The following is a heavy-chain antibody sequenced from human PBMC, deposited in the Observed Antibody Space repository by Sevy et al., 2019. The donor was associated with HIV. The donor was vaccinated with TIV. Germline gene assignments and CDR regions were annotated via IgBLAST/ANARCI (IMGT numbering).Heavy chain of an antibody. J-gene: IGHJ3*02. V-gene: IGHV3-30-3*01. D-gene: IGHD3-22*01. CDR2: ISYDGSNK. Sequence: GGSLRLSCAASGFTFSSYAMHWVRQAPGKGLEWVAVISYDGSNKYYADSVKGRFTISRDNSKNTLYLQMNSLRAEDTAVYYCARAITMIVVHDAFDIWGQGTMVTVSS. CDR1: GFTFSSYA. CDR3: ARAITMIVVHDAFDI.